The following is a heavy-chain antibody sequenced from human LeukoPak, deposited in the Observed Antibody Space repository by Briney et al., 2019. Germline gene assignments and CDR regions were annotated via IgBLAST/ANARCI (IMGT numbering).Heavy chain of an antibody. CDR1: GGSITGYY. D-gene: IGHD6-6*01. CDR2: MYYSGST. V-gene: IGHV4-59*01. CDR3: ARHSSSPTFFDF. J-gene: IGHJ4*02. Sequence: SETLSLTCTVSGGSITGYYWSWVRQPPGKGLEYVGSMYYSGSTNYNPSLKSRVTISVDTSKIQFSLSLSSVTAADTAVYYCARHSSSPTFFDFWGQGTLVTVSS.